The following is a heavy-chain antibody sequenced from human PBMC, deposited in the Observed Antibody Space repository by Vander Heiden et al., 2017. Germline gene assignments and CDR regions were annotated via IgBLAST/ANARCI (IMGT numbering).Heavy chain of an antibody. J-gene: IGHJ4*02. CDR2: KSYDGSNK. Sequence: QVQLVESGGGVVQPGRSLRLSCAASGFPLSSYGMHWVRQAPGKGLEWLAVKSYDGSNKYYSDSVKGRFTISRDNSKNTLYLQMNSLRAEDTAVYYCAKDQGAWAYFDYWGQGTLVTVSS. V-gene: IGHV3-30*18. CDR1: GFPLSSYG. CDR3: AKDQGAWAYFDY.